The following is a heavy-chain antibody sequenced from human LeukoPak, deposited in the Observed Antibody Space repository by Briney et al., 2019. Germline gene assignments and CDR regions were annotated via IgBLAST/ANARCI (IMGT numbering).Heavy chain of an antibody. CDR3: ARALRGSKIASRYYFYYMDV. CDR2: IIPIFGTA. Sequence: ASVKVSCKASGGTFSSYAISWVRQAPGQGLEWMGGIIPIFGTANYAQKFQGRVTTTADKSTSTAYMELSSLRSEDTAVYYCARALRGSKIASRYYFYYMDVWGKGTTVTVSS. V-gene: IGHV1-69*06. D-gene: IGHD3-10*01. J-gene: IGHJ6*03. CDR1: GGTFSSYA.